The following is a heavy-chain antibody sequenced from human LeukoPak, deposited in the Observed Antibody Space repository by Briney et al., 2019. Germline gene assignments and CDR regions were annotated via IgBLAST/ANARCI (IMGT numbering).Heavy chain of an antibody. Sequence: GGSLRLSCAASGFSFSSYAMSWVRQAPGKGLEWVSAISGSGGSTYYADSVKGRFTISRDNSMNTLYLQMNSLRAEDTAVYYCAKTGAGYYYMDVWGKGTTVTVSS. V-gene: IGHV3-23*01. CDR2: ISGSGGST. D-gene: IGHD7-27*01. CDR3: AKTGAGYYYMDV. CDR1: GFSFSSYA. J-gene: IGHJ6*03.